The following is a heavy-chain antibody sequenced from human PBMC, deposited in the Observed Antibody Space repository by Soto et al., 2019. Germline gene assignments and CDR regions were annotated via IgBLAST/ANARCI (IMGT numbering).Heavy chain of an antibody. CDR1: GYSFTSYW. D-gene: IGHD6-13*01. Sequence: GESLKISCKGSGYSFTSYWIGWVRQMPGKGLEWMGIIFPGDSNIRYSPSFQGHVTISADKSITTAYLQWTSLKASDTAMYYCATSAGNSGYYYGMDVWGQGTAVTVS. J-gene: IGHJ6*02. CDR3: ATSAGNSGYYYGMDV. CDR2: IFPGDSNI. V-gene: IGHV5-51*01.